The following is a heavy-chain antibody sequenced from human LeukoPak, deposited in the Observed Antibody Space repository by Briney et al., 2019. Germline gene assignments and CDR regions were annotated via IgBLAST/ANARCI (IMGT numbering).Heavy chain of an antibody. CDR2: IYYSGST. CDR1: GGSISSGGYY. CDR3: ARAGYCSGGSCSQGAFDI. Sequence: SQTLSLTCTVSGGSISSGGYYWSWIRQHPRKGLEWIGYIYYSGSTYYNPSLKSRVTISVDTSKNQFSLKLSSVTAADTAVYYCARAGYCSGGSCSQGAFDIWGQGTMVTVSS. D-gene: IGHD2-15*01. V-gene: IGHV4-31*03. J-gene: IGHJ3*02.